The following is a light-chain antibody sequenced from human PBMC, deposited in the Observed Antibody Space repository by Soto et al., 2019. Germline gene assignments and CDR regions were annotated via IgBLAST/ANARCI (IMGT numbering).Light chain of an antibody. V-gene: IGLV1-40*01. Sequence: QSVLTQPPSVSGAPGQRVTISCTGSSSNIGANYDVHWYQQLPGTAPKLLISDSTERPSGVPDRFSGSKSGTSASLAITGLQAEDEADYYCQSFDSILTAWVFGGGTKLTVL. CDR3: QSFDSILTAWV. CDR2: DST. CDR1: SSNIGANYD. J-gene: IGLJ3*02.